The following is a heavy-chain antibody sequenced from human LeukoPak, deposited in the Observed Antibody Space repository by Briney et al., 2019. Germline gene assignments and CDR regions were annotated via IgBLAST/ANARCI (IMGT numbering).Heavy chain of an antibody. V-gene: IGHV4-4*07. CDR3: AKVAKYYYGSETYFFFEN. CDR2: IYATGTT. J-gene: IGHJ4*02. Sequence: SETLSLTCTVSDTSINTYYWSWIRQPAGKGLEWIGHIYATGTTNCNPSLKSRVTMSIDTSKNQFSLNLRSVTAADTAVYFCAKVAKYYYGSETYFFFENWGQGTLVTVSS. CDR1: DTSINTYY. D-gene: IGHD3-10*01.